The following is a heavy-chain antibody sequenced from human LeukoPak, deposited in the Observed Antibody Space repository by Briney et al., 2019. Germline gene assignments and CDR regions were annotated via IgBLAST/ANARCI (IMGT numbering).Heavy chain of an antibody. Sequence: GGSLRLSCAASGFTFSSYAMSWVRQAPGKGLEWVSAISGSGGSTYYADSVKGRFTISRDNAKNSLYLQMNSLRAEDTAVYYCVRVSASRVPDYWGQGTLVTVSS. J-gene: IGHJ4*02. CDR1: GFTFSSYA. V-gene: IGHV3-23*01. CDR2: ISGSGGST. CDR3: VRVSASRVPDY.